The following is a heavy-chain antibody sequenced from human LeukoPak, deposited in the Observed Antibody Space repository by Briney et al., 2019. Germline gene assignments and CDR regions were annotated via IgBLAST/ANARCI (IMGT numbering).Heavy chain of an antibody. CDR2: IYHSGST. CDR1: GGSISSSNW. Sequence: ASETLSLTCAVSGGSISSSNWWSWVRQPPGKGLEWIGEIYHSGSTNYNPSLKSPVTISVDKSKNQFSLKLSSVTAADTAVYYCARVAVAGTIDYWGQGTLVTVSS. CDR3: ARVAVAGTIDY. V-gene: IGHV4-4*02. D-gene: IGHD6-19*01. J-gene: IGHJ4*02.